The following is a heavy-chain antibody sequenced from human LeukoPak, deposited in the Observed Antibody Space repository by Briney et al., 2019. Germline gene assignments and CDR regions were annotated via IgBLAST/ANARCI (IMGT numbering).Heavy chain of an antibody. Sequence: ASVKVSCKASGYTFTSYGISWVQQAPGQGLEWMGWISAYNGNTNYAQKLQGRVTMTTDTSTSTAYMELRSLRSDDTAVYYCARDRGVRHYYDSSGYPVWGQGTLVTVSS. D-gene: IGHD3-22*01. CDR1: GYTFTSYG. V-gene: IGHV1-18*01. CDR3: ARDRGVRHYYDSSGYPV. J-gene: IGHJ4*02. CDR2: ISAYNGNT.